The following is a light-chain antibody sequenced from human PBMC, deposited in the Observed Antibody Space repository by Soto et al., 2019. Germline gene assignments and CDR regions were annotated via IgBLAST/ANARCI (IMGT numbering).Light chain of an antibody. CDR3: QQRSNWPPENT. CDR2: GAY. CDR1: QSVGNN. Sequence: EIVMTQSPAALSVSPGERTTLSCRASQSVGNNLAWYQQKPGQAPRLLIYGAYTRATGIPARFSGSGSGTDFTLTISSLQSEDFAVYYCQQRSNWPPENTFGQGTQLEIK. V-gene: IGKV3-15*01. J-gene: IGKJ5*01.